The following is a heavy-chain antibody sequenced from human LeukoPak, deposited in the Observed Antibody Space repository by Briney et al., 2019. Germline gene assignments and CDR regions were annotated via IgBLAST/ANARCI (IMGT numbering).Heavy chain of an antibody. Sequence: GASLKVSCKASGGTFSSYAISWVRQAPGQGLEWMGGIIPIFGTANYAQKFQGRVTITADESTSTAYMELSSLRSEDTAVYYCASSRQYYDSSGYYYVDWFDPWGQGTLVTVSS. D-gene: IGHD3-22*01. J-gene: IGHJ5*02. CDR2: IIPIFGTA. V-gene: IGHV1-69*01. CDR1: GGTFSSYA. CDR3: ASSRQYYDSSGYYYVDWFDP.